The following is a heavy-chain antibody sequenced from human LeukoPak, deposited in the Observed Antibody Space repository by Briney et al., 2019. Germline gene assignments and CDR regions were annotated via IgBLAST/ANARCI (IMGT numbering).Heavy chain of an antibody. CDR3: ARVISSAWRRMDL. V-gene: IGHV4-39*07. CDR1: GGSISSSSYY. Sequence: SETLSLTCTVSGGSISSSSYYWGWIRQPPGKGLEWIGSIYYSGSTYYNPSLKSRVTISVVTSKNQFSLKLSSVTAADTAVYYCARVISSAWRRMDLWGQGTLVTVSS. CDR2: IYYSGST. J-gene: IGHJ5*02. D-gene: IGHD3-22*01.